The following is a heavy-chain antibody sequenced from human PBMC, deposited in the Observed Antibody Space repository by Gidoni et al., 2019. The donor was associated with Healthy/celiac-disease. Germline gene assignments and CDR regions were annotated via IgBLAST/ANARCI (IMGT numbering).Heavy chain of an antibody. Sequence: EVQLLESGGGLVQPGGSLRLSCSASGFTFSSYAMRWVRQAPGKGLEWVSAISGSGGSTYYADSVKGRFTISRDNSKNTLYLQMNSLRAEDTAVYYCAKDRGAYCRGGSCSPGWFDPWGQGTLVTVSS. V-gene: IGHV3-23*01. CDR3: AKDRGAYCRGGSCSPGWFDP. J-gene: IGHJ5*02. D-gene: IGHD2-15*01. CDR1: GFTFSSYA. CDR2: ISGSGGST.